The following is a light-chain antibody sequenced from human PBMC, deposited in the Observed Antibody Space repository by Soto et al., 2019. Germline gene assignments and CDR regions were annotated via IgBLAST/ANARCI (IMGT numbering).Light chain of an antibody. CDR3: QQRSRWPRGT. V-gene: IGKV3-11*01. CDR1: QNVGNN. CDR2: AAS. J-gene: IGKJ2*02. Sequence: VLTQSPATLSLSPGESATLSCRASQNVGNNLAWYQQKSGQAPRLLIYAASDRATGVPARFSGRMSVTDFTLTISSLEPEDFATYFCQQRSRWPRGTFGLGTKLE.